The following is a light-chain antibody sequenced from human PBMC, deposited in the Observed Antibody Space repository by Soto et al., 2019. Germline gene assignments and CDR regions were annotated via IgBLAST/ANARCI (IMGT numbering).Light chain of an antibody. CDR3: QQYGSSPRT. CDR1: QSVSSSY. Sequence: EIVLTQSPGTLCLSPVERATLTCRASQSVSSSYLAWYQQKPGQAPRLLIYGASSRATGIPDRFSGSGSGTDFTLTISRLEPEDLAVYYCQQYGSSPRTFGQGTKVDIK. V-gene: IGKV3-20*01. J-gene: IGKJ1*01. CDR2: GAS.